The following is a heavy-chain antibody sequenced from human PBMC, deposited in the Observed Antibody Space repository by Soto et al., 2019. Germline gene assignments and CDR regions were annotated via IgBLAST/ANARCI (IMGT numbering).Heavy chain of an antibody. CDR1: QYTLNRYW. V-gene: IGHV3-74*01. CDR2: INSDGSII. CDR3: VRVRIAAGCMHF. D-gene: IGHD6-25*01. Sequence: SGSLRLSCAAPQYTLNRYWMPWVLQAPGKGLVWVSRINSDGSIINYADSVKGRFTISRDNAKNTLYLQMNSLRAEDTAVYYFVRVRIAAGCMHFWGQGTLVTVSS. J-gene: IGHJ4*02.